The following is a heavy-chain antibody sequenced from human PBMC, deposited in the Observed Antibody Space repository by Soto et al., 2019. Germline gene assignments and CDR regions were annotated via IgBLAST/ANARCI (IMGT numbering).Heavy chain of an antibody. CDR1: GGSISSYY. CDR2: IYYSGST. J-gene: IGHJ4*02. CDR3: ARLRYYDTHAWDFDY. Sequence: SETLSLTCTVSGGSISSYYWSWIRQPPGKGLEWIGYIYYSGSTNYNPSLKSRVTISVDTSKNQFSLKLSSVTAADTAVYYCARLRYYDTHAWDFDYWGQGTPVTVSS. V-gene: IGHV4-59*08. D-gene: IGHD3-22*01.